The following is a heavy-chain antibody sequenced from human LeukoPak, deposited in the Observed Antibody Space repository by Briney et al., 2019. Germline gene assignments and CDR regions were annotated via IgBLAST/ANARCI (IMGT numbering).Heavy chain of an antibody. Sequence: GESLKISCKGSGYSFTSYWISWVRQMPGKGLEWMGRIDPSDSYTNYSPSFQGHVTISADKSISTAYLRWSSLKASDTAMYYCARLDSGPFDYFDYWGQGTLVTVSS. J-gene: IGHJ4*02. V-gene: IGHV5-10-1*01. D-gene: IGHD5-12*01. CDR1: GYSFTSYW. CDR3: ARLDSGPFDYFDY. CDR2: IDPSDSYT.